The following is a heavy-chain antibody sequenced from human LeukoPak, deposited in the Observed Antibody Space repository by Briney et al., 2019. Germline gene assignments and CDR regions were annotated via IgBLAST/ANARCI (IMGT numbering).Heavy chain of an antibody. CDR1: GGSISSSSYY. V-gene: IGHV4-39*07. Sequence: PSETLSLTCTVSGGSISSSSYYWGWIRQPPGKGLEWIGSIYYSGSTYYNPSLKSRVTISVDTSKNQFSLKLSSVTAADTAVYYCARGPYRVYQEFDYWGQGTLVTVSS. D-gene: IGHD6-13*01. J-gene: IGHJ4*02. CDR2: IYYSGST. CDR3: ARGPYRVYQEFDY.